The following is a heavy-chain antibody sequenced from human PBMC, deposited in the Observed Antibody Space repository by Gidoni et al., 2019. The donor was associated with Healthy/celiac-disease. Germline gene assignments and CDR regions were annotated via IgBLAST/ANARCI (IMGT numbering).Heavy chain of an antibody. V-gene: IGHV4-61*02. CDR1: GGSISRGSYY. CDR3: ASEVRAVVPAAEEDGMDV. D-gene: IGHD2-2*01. CDR2: IYTSGST. J-gene: IGHJ6*02. Sequence: QVQLQESGPGLVKPSQTLSLTCTVSGGSISRGSYYWSWIRQPAGKGLEWIGRIYTSGSTNYNPSLKSRVTISVDTSKNQFSLKLSSVTAADTAVYYCASEVRAVVPAAEEDGMDVWGQGTTVTVSS.